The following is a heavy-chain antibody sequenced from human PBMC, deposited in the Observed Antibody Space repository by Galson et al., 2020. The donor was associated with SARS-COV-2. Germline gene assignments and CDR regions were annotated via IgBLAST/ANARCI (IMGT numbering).Heavy chain of an antibody. D-gene: IGHD3-9*01. CDR1: GGTFSSYA. Sequence: SVKVSCQASGGTFSSYAISWVRQAPGQGLEWMGGIIPIFGTANYAQKFQGRVTITADESTSTAYMELSSLRSEDTAVYYCARENIPTTDTLNYYFDYWGQGTLVTVSS. CDR3: ARENIPTTDTLNYYFDY. CDR2: IIPIFGTA. V-gene: IGHV1-69*13. J-gene: IGHJ4*02.